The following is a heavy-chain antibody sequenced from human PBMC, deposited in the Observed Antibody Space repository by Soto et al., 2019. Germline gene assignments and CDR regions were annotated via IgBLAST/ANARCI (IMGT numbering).Heavy chain of an antibody. V-gene: IGHV4-4*09. CDR3: ATYTVGEGGRGY. Sequence: QVQLQESGPGLVKPSETLSLTCTVSGGSMRGQHWSWIRQPPGKGLEWIGHHSDSTNYNPSLKSRITISTDTSRNPFSLKLSSVTAADTAVYYCATYTVGEGGRGYWGQGHLVTVSS. J-gene: IGHJ4*02. CDR2: HHSDST. D-gene: IGHD3-16*01. CDR1: GGSMRGQH.